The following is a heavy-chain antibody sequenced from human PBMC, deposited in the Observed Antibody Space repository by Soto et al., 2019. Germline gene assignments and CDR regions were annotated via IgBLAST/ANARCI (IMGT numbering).Heavy chain of an antibody. J-gene: IGHJ3*02. CDR2: INPSGGST. Sequence: QVQLVQSGAEVKKPGASVKVSCKASGYTFTSYYMHWVRQAPGQGLEWMGIINPSGGSTSYAQKFQGRVTMTRDTSTSTVYMELSSLTSEDTAVYYCARVLWELGDAFDIWGQGTMVTVSS. D-gene: IGHD1-26*01. CDR3: ARVLWELGDAFDI. CDR1: GYTFTSYY. V-gene: IGHV1-46*01.